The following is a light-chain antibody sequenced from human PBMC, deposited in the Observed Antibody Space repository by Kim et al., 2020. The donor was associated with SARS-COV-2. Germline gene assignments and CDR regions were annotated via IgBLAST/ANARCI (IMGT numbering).Light chain of an antibody. CDR3: QQHSNWSMT. CDR2: GAS. Sequence: SSGEKAATSFRTGRSSGSNDVVWYQQKPGQAPRLLIYGASSRASGIPARFSGSGSGTDFTLTISSLQPEDFAVYYCQQHSNWSMTFGQGTKVDIK. CDR1: RSSGSND. J-gene: IGKJ1*01. V-gene: IGKV3D-20*02.